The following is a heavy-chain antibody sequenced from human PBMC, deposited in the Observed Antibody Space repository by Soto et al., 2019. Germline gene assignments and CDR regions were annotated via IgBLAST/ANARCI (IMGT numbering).Heavy chain of an antibody. D-gene: IGHD4-4*01. CDR1: GFTVSSNY. CDR3: ARLAVTYYYYYMDV. Sequence: GGSLRLSCAASGFTVSSNYMSWVRQAPGKGLEWVSVIYSGGSTYYADSVKGRFTISRDNSKNTLYLQMNSLRAEDTAVYYCARLAVTYYYYYMDVWGKGTTVTVSS. V-gene: IGHV3-66*01. CDR2: IYSGGST. J-gene: IGHJ6*03.